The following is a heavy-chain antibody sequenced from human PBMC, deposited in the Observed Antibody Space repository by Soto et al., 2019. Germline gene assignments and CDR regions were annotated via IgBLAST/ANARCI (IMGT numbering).Heavy chain of an antibody. J-gene: IGHJ4*02. Sequence: TGGSLRLSCAASGFTFSSYGMHWVRQAPGKGLEWVAVISYDGSNKYYADSVKGRFTISRDNSKNTLYLQMNSLRAEDTAVYYCAKDYSSGWLDYWGQGTLVTVSS. CDR2: ISYDGSNK. V-gene: IGHV3-30*18. CDR3: AKDYSSGWLDY. CDR1: GFTFSSYG. D-gene: IGHD6-19*01.